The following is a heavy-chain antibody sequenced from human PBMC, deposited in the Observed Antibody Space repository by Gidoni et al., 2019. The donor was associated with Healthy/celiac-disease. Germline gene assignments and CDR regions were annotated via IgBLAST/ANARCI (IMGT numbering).Heavy chain of an antibody. V-gene: IGHV4-34*01. J-gene: IGHJ3*02. CDR1: GGSCSGYY. Sequence: QVQLQQWGAGLLKPAETMSLTCAGYGGSCSGYYWSWIRQPPGKGLEWIGEITHSGSTNYNPSLKSRVTISVDTPKLHFSLKLSSVTAADPAVYSCAVHMTTVAIGAFDIWGHGTMVTVSS. CDR2: ITHSGST. CDR3: AVHMTTVAIGAFDI. D-gene: IGHD4-17*01.